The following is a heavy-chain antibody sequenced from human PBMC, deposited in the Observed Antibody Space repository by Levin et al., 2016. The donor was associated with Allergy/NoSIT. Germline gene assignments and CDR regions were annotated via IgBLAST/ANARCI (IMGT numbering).Heavy chain of an antibody. D-gene: IGHD6-6*01. CDR2: ISSSSLYI. Sequence: VRQAPGKGLEWVSCISSSSLYIYYADSVKGRFTISRDNSKNTLYLQMNSLRAEDTAVYYCAKRGLGIAARYIDYWGQGTLVTVSS. CDR3: AKRGLGIAARYIDY. V-gene: IGHV3-21*04. J-gene: IGHJ4*02.